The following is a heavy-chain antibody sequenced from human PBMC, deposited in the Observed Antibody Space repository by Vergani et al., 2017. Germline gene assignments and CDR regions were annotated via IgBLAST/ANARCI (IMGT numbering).Heavy chain of an antibody. Sequence: VQLVESGGGLVQPGGSLRLSCAASGFTFSSYWMSWVRQAPGKGLEWVANIKQDGSEKYYVDSVKGRFTISRDNAKNSLYLKMNSLRAEDTAVYYCARGRLYYYDSSGYFDYWGQGTVVTVSS. CDR1: GFTFSSYW. J-gene: IGHJ4*02. CDR2: IKQDGSEK. CDR3: ARGRLYYYDSSGYFDY. D-gene: IGHD3-22*01. V-gene: IGHV3-7*01.